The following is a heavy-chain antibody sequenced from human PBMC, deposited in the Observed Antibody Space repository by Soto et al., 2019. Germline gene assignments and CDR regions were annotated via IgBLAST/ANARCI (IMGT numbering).Heavy chain of an antibody. CDR3: AKDVAERGIES. CDR1: GFTFRKHA. Sequence: EVQVLESGGALVQPGGSLRLSCAASGFTFRKHAMTWVRQAPGQGLEYVSSITASGSATFYAASVRGRFAISRDNAKNTLYLQMSSLRAEDTALYFCAKDVAERGIESWGQGTLVTVSS. J-gene: IGHJ4*02. V-gene: IGHV3-23*01. CDR2: ITASGSAT.